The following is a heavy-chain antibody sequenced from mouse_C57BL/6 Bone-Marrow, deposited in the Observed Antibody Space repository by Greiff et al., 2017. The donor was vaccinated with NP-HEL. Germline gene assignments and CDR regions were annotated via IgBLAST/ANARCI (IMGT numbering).Heavy chain of an antibody. CDR3: VRREYYGSRRAY. CDR1: GFSFNTYA. CDR2: IRSKSNNYAT. V-gene: IGHV10-1*01. J-gene: IGHJ3*01. D-gene: IGHD1-1*01. Sequence: EVHLVESGGGLVQPKGSLKLSCAASGFSFNTYAMNWVRQAPGKGLEWVARIRSKSNNYATYYADSVKDRFTISRDDSESMLYLQMNNLKTEDTAMYYCVRREYYGSRRAYWGQGTLVTVSA.